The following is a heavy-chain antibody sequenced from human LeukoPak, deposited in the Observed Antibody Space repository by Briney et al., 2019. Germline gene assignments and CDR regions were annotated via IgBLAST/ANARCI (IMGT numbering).Heavy chain of an antibody. CDR3: AKDTRRSVYSSSWYSDY. D-gene: IGHD6-13*01. V-gene: IGHV3-30*02. CDR2: IGYDGDNK. Sequence: GGSLRLSCAASGFTFSNYAMNWVRQAPGKGLEWVAFIGYDGDNKFYVDSVKGRFAISRDNSKSTLYLQMNSVRVEDTAIYYCAKDTRRSVYSSSWYSDYWGQGTLVTVSS. CDR1: GFTFSNYA. J-gene: IGHJ4*02.